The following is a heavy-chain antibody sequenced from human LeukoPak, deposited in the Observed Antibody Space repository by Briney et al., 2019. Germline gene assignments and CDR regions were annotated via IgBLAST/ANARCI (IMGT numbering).Heavy chain of an antibody. V-gene: IGHV3-23*01. J-gene: IGHJ3*01. Sequence: GGSLRLSCVASGFTFSSYAMSWVRQAPGKGLQWVSTMSGSGESTYYADSVKGRFTISRDNSKNTLYLQMSSLRAEDTAVYYCAKTYYYDSSGYSDAFDLWGQRTMVTVSS. CDR2: MSGSGEST. D-gene: IGHD3-22*01. CDR1: GFTFSSYA. CDR3: AKTYYYDSSGYSDAFDL.